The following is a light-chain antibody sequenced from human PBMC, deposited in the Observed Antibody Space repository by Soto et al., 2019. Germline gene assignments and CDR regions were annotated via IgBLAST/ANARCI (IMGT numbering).Light chain of an antibody. V-gene: IGKV3-20*01. J-gene: IGKJ4*01. CDR2: GAS. CDR1: QSVSSSY. Sequence: EIVLTQSPGTLSLSPGERATLSCRASQSVSSSYLAWYQQKPGQAPRLLIYGASSRATGIPDRFSGSGSGTDLTLTISRLEPEDFGVYYCQQSGSSPLTFGGGTKVEIK. CDR3: QQSGSSPLT.